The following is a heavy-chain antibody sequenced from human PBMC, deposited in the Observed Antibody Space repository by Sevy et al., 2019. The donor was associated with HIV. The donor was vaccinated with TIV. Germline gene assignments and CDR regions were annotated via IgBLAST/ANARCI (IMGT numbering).Heavy chain of an antibody. CDR2: ISGDGRKS. D-gene: IGHD6-19*01. J-gene: IGHJ4*02. CDR1: GFAFSTFA. V-gene: IGHV3-23*01. CDR3: AKVGWAEGVAGLSFDS. Sequence: GGSLRLSCAASGFAFSTFAMNWVRQAPGKGLEWVSSISGDGRKSYYADSVKGRFTISRDNSKNTLYLQMDSLRTEDTDEFYCAKVGWAEGVAGLSFDSWGQGTMVTVSS.